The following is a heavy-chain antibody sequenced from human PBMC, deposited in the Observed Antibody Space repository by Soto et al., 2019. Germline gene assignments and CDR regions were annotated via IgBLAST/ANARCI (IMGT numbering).Heavy chain of an antibody. D-gene: IGHD1-1*01. V-gene: IGHV4-31*03. CDR1: GGSISSGGYY. Sequence: QVQLQESGPGLVKPSQTLSLTCTVSGGSISSGGYYWSWIRQHPGKGLEWIGYIYYTGNSYYNPSLKSRITMSVDTSNNQFSLRLSSVTAADTAVYYCASAGIQAKSDYWGQGTLVTVSS. CDR3: ASAGIQAKSDY. J-gene: IGHJ4*02. CDR2: IYYTGNS.